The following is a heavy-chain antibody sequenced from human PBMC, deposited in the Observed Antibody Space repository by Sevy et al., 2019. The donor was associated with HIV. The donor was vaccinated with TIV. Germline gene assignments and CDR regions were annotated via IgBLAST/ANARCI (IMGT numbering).Heavy chain of an antibody. D-gene: IGHD3-22*01. Sequence: ASVKVFCKASGYTFTGYYVHWLRQAPGQGLEWMGWINPKTGGTYFAKKFQDRVTMTTGTSITTAYMELSGLRFDDTAVYYCARMGDYFDTSGYYPLKYWGQGTLVTVSS. CDR1: GYTFTGYY. CDR3: ARMGDYFDTSGYYPLKY. V-gene: IGHV1-2*02. CDR2: INPKTGGT. J-gene: IGHJ4*02.